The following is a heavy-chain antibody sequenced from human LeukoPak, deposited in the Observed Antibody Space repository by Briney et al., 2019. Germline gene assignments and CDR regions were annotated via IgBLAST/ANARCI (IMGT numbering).Heavy chain of an antibody. Sequence: PGGSLRLSCAASGFTFSTYGMHWVRQAPGKGLEWVAFIDYGGSYKYYADSAKGRFTLSRDNSRNTLYLQMNSLRVEDTAVYYCARTILPALDYWGQGTLVTVSS. D-gene: IGHD2-2*01. J-gene: IGHJ4*02. CDR2: IDYGGSYK. V-gene: IGHV3-30*19. CDR1: GFTFSTYG. CDR3: ARTILPALDY.